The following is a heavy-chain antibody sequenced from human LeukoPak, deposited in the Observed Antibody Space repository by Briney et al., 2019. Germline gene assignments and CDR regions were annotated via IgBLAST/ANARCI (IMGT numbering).Heavy chain of an antibody. CDR1: GYSYTAYG. CDR2: ISAYNGNT. Sequence: ASVKVSCKASGYSYTAYGVTWVRQAPGQGLEWMGWISAYNGNTNYAQKLQGRVTMTTDTSTSTAYMELRSLRSDDTAVYYCARGIVGASNWFDPWGQGTLVTVSS. V-gene: IGHV1-18*01. J-gene: IGHJ5*02. D-gene: IGHD1-26*01. CDR3: ARGIVGASNWFDP.